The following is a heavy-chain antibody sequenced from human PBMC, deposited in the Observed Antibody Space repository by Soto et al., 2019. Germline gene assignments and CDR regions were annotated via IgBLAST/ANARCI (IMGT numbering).Heavy chain of an antibody. V-gene: IGHV5-10-1*01. CDR2: IDPSDSYT. Sequence: PGESLKISCKGSGYSFTSYCISWVLQMPWKGLEWMGRIDPSDSYTDYSPSFQGHVTISADKSISTAYLQWSSLKASDTAMYYCARHLPPFCQLPQILYHDAFDIWGQGTMVTVSS. D-gene: IGHD2-2*01. CDR3: ARHLPPFCQLPQILYHDAFDI. J-gene: IGHJ3*02. CDR1: GYSFTSYC.